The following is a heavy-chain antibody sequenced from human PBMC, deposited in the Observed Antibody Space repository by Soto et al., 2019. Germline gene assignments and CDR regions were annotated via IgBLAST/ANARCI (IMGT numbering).Heavy chain of an antibody. CDR2: INHSGST. Sequence: SETLSLTCAVYGGSFSGYYWSWIRQPPGKGLERIGEINHSGSTNYNPSLKSRVTISVDTSKNQFSLKLSSVTAADTAVYYCARAGGFFDFNPWGQGTLVTVSS. V-gene: IGHV4-34*01. D-gene: IGHD3-16*01. J-gene: IGHJ5*02. CDR3: ARAGGFFDFNP. CDR1: GGSFSGYY.